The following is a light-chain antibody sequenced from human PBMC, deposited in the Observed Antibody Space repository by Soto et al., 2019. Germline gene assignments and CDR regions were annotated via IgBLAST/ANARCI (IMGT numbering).Light chain of an antibody. CDR2: EAS. J-gene: IGLJ1*01. CDR1: SSDVGGYNL. V-gene: IGLV2-23*01. Sequence: QSALTQPASVSGSPGQSITISCTGTSSDVGGYNLVSWYQQHPGKAPKLVIYEASRRPSGVSNRFSGSKSGNTASLTISGLQAEDEADYYCFSYVGSRIRYVFGTGTKVTVL. CDR3: FSYVGSRIRYV.